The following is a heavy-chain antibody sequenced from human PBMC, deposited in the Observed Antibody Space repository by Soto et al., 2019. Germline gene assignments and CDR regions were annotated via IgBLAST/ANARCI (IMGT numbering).Heavy chain of an antibody. J-gene: IGHJ4*02. V-gene: IGHV3-30-3*01. D-gene: IGHD6-6*01. CDR2: ISYDGSNK. Sequence: QVQLVESGGGVVQPGRSLRLSCAASGFTFSNYAMHWVRQAPGKGLEWVAVISYDGSNKYYADSVKGRFTISRDNSKNTVYLQTNSLRAEDTAVYYCARARSHSSSPYFDYWGQGTLVTVSS. CDR3: ARARSHSSSPYFDY. CDR1: GFTFSNYA.